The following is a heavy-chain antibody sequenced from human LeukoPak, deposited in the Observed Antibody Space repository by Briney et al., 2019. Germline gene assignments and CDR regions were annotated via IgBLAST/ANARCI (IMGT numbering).Heavy chain of an antibody. J-gene: IGHJ4*02. Sequence: GGSLRLSCAASGFTFSNAWMSWVRQAPGKGLEWVGRIKSKTDGGTTDYAAPVKGRFTISRDDSKNTLYLQMNSLRAEDTAVYYCAKVGTAYYYDSSGYSIFDYWGQGTLVTVSS. D-gene: IGHD3-22*01. CDR1: GFTFSNAW. CDR2: IKSKTDGGTT. V-gene: IGHV3-15*01. CDR3: AKVGTAYYYDSSGYSIFDY.